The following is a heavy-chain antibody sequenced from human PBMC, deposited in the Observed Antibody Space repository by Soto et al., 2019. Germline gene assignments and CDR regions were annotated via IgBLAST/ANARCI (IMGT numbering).Heavy chain of an antibody. V-gene: IGHV3-23*01. Sequence: EVQLLEAGGGLVQPGGSLRLSCAASGFSFSNFAMSWVRQAPGKGLEWVSGISGSGSSTFDADSVKGRFTISRDNSRNTLYLQMNSLRAEDTVVYYCAKVTDVVVIVSALDYWGQGTLVTVSS. J-gene: IGHJ4*02. CDR1: GFSFSNFA. D-gene: IGHD2-15*01. CDR2: ISGSGSST. CDR3: AKVTDVVVIVSALDY.